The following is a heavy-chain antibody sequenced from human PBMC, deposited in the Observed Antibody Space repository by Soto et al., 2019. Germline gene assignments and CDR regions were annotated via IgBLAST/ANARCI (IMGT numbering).Heavy chain of an antibody. CDR2: IIPIFGTA. V-gene: IGHV1-69*01. J-gene: IGHJ5*02. CDR3: ARDPPFYYGPGWVDP. Sequence: QVQLVQSGAEVKKPGSSVKVSCKASGGTFSSYAISWVRQAPGQGLEWMGGIIPIFGTANYAQKFQGRVKITGDESQSKGFMGLGRLRSGGQAVFYCARDPPFYYGPGWVDPWGQGTLVTVSS. CDR1: GGTFSSYA. D-gene: IGHD3-10*01.